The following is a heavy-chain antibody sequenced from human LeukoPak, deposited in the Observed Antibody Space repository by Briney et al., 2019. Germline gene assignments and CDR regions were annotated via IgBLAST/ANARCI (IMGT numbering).Heavy chain of an antibody. CDR2: INSGGST. V-gene: IGHV3-53*01. D-gene: IGHD3-10*01. Sequence: PGGSLRLSGAASGFSVSSNNMSWVRRAPGKGLEGVSIINSGGSTNYADSVKGRFTIYRDNSKNTIYLQMKSLRAEYTAVYYCATAEGKNWGQGTLVTVSS. J-gene: IGHJ4*02. CDR3: ATAEGKN. CDR1: GFSVSSNN.